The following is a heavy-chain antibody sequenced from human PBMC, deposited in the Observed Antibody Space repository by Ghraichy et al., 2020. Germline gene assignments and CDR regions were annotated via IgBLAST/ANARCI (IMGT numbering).Heavy chain of an antibody. V-gene: IGHV4-59*01. Sequence: SETLSLTCTVSGGSINNYYWSWIRQPPGNGLDWIGNIYYSGSTNYNPSLKSRISISVDTSRTQFSLKLSSVTDADTAVYYCARGTIFGVVTNWGQGTLVTVSS. J-gene: IGHJ4*02. CDR2: IYYSGST. D-gene: IGHD3-3*01. CDR1: GGSINNYY. CDR3: ARGTIFGVVTN.